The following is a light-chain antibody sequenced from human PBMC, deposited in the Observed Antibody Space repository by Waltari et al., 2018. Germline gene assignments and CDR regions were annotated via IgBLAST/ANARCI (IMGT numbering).Light chain of an antibody. CDR2: GSS. CDR3: QQYNNWPPAYT. Sequence: EIVMTQSPATLSVSPGERATLSCRASQSVRSNLAWYQHKPGQAPRRLIYGSSTRATCSPARFSGSGFGTDFTLTISSMQSEDFAVYYWQQYNNWPPAYTFGQGTKLEIK. CDR1: QSVRSN. V-gene: IGKV3-15*01. J-gene: IGKJ2*01.